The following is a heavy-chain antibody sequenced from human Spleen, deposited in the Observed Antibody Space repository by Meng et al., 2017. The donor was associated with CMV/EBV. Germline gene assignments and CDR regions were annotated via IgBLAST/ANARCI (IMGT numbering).Heavy chain of an antibody. Sequence: GGSLRLSCAASGFTFSSYAMNWVRQAPGKGLEWVSSISGSGGSTYYADSVKGRFTISRDNSKNTLNLQMNSLRAEDTAVYYCARGRGSYSSSSKWVDYWGQGTLVTVSS. J-gene: IGHJ4*02. V-gene: IGHV3-23*01. CDR2: ISGSGGST. CDR3: ARGRGSYSSSSKWVDY. D-gene: IGHD6-6*01. CDR1: GFTFSSYA.